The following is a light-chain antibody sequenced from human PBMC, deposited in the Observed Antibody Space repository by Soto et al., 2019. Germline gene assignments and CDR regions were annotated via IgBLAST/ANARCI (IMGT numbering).Light chain of an antibody. J-gene: IGKJ4*01. V-gene: IGKV1-39*01. CDR1: QGITNY. Sequence: IQMTQSPSSLSASVGDGVTITCRASQGITNYLNWYRLKPGKAPELLIYAASSLQSGVPSRFSGSGSGTDFTLTISSLQPEDFATYYCQQSFGTPQITFGGGTKVDIK. CDR3: QQSFGTPQIT. CDR2: AAS.